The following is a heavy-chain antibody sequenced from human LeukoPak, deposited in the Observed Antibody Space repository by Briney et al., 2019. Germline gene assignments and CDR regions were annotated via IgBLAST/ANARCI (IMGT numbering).Heavy chain of an antibody. V-gene: IGHV3-48*03. Sequence: GGSLRLSSAASGFTFSSYEMNWVRQAPGKGLEWVSYISSSGSTIYYADSVKGRFTISRDNAKNSLYLQMNSLRAEDTAVYYCARADSRIFRSWGQGTLVTVSS. J-gene: IGHJ4*02. D-gene: IGHD1-14*01. CDR2: ISSSGSTI. CDR3: ARADSRIFRS. CDR1: GFTFSSYE.